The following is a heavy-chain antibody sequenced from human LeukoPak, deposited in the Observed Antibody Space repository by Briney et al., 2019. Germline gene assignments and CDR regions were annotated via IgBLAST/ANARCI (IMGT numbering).Heavy chain of an antibody. V-gene: IGHV4-38-2*01. CDR2: IYHSGST. J-gene: IGHJ4*02. CDR3: ARRPLAGDYYFDY. D-gene: IGHD3-10*01. CDR1: GYSISSGYY. Sequence: SETLSLTCAVSGYSISSGYYWGWIRQPPGKGLEWIGSIYHSGSTYYNPSLKGRVTISVDTSKNQFSLKLSSVTAADTAVYYCARRPLAGDYYFDYWGQGTLVTVSS.